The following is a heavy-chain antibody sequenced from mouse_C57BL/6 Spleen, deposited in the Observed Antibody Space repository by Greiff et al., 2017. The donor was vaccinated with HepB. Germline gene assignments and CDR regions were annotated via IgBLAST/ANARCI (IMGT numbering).Heavy chain of an antibody. CDR3: ARSITTVGGSWFAY. V-gene: IGHV1-52*01. J-gene: IGHJ3*01. CDR1: GYTFTSYW. D-gene: IGHD1-1*01. CDR2: IDPSDSET. Sequence: VQLQQSGAELVRPGSSVKLSCKASGYTFTSYWMHWVKQRPIQGLEWIGNIDPSDSETHYNQKFKDKATLTVDKSSSTAYMQLSSLTSEDSAVYYCARSITTVGGSWFAYWGQGTLVTVSA.